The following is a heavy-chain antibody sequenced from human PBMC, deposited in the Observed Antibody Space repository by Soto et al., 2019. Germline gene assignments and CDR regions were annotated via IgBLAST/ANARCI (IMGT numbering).Heavy chain of an antibody. D-gene: IGHD6-6*01. V-gene: IGHV3-30-3*01. CDR3: ARDLRIAAPLTNYYYYGMDV. CDR1: GFTFSSYA. J-gene: IGHJ6*02. Sequence: QVQLVESGGGVVQPGRSLRLSCAASGFTFSSYAMHWVRQAPGKGLEWVAVISYDGSNKYYADSVKGRFTISRDNSKNTLYLQMNSLRAEDTAVYYCARDLRIAAPLTNYYYYGMDVWGQGTTVTVSS. CDR2: ISYDGSNK.